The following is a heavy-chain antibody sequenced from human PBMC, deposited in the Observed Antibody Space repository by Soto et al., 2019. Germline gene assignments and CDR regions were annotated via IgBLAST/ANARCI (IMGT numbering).Heavy chain of an antibody. V-gene: IGHV3-23*01. CDR1: GLTFSTYA. CDR3: AKDRDYGDVFDY. D-gene: IGHD4-17*01. CDR2: ISGSDGST. J-gene: IGHJ4*02. Sequence: GGSLRLSCVASGLTFSTYALSWVRQAPGKGLEWVSAISGSDGSTYYADSVRGRFTISRDNSKNTLYLQMDSLRVEDTAVYYCAKDRDYGDVFDYWGQGTLVTVSS.